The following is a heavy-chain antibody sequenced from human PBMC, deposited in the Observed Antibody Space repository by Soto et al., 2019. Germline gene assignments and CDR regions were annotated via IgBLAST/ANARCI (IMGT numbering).Heavy chain of an antibody. CDR3: AREASGYDF. V-gene: IGHV1-69*13. J-gene: IGHJ1*01. CDR2: IIPVFGRP. Sequence: VKVSCKASGGTFSSFGISWVRQAPGQGLEWMGGIIPVFGRPNYAQRFRGRLTITADESTNTSYVELIDLTSEDTAVYYCAREASGYDFWGQGTQVTVSS. CDR1: GGTFSSFG. D-gene: IGHD5-12*01.